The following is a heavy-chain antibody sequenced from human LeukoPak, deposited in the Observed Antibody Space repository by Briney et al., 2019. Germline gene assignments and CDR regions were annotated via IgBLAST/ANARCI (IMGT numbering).Heavy chain of an antibody. J-gene: IGHJ5*02. CDR3: AKDGGSPRFDP. CDR2: IKKDGSEM. Sequence: PGGSLRLSCAASGFTFSSYWMSWVRQAPGKGLEWVASIKKDGSEMYLVDSVKGRFTISRDNARNSLYLQMNSLRAEDTAVYYCAKDGGSPRFDPWGQGTLVTVSS. CDR1: GFTFSSYW. D-gene: IGHD2-15*01. V-gene: IGHV3-7*01.